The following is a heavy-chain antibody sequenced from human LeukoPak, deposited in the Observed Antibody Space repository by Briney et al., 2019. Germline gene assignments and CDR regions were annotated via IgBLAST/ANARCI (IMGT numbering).Heavy chain of an antibody. D-gene: IGHD2-8*01. CDR1: GFTFSSYA. J-gene: IGHJ6*02. Sequence: PGGSLRLSCAASGFTFSSYAITWVRQAPGKGLDWVSAISSGGGTTYYADSVKGRFTISRGNSKNTVFLQMNSLRAGDTAVYYCAPLPNGGMDVWGQGTTVTVSS. CDR3: APLPNGGMDV. V-gene: IGHV3-23*01. CDR2: ISSGGGTT.